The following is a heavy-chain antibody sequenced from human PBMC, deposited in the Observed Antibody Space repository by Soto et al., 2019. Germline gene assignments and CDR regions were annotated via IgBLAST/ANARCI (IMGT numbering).Heavy chain of an antibody. CDR2: ISYDGGKK. CDR1: GFNFSSYA. J-gene: IGHJ4*02. V-gene: IGHV3-30*04. Sequence: GGSLRLSCAASGFNFSSYAMHWVRQAPGKGLEWVAVISYDGGKKYYADSVKGRFTISRDNSKNTLYVEMNSLSAEDTAVYYCAREGQPAAGTTPHNWGKGTLVTVSS. D-gene: IGHD6-13*01. CDR3: AREGQPAAGTTPHN.